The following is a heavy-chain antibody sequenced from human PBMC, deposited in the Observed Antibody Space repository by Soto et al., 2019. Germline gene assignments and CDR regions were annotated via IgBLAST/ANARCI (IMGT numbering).Heavy chain of an antibody. J-gene: IGHJ4*02. CDR3: AKDRGGTIFGVVITYFDY. V-gene: IGHV3-23*01. D-gene: IGHD3-3*01. Sequence: EVQLLESGGGLVQPGGSLRLSCAASGFTFSSYAMSWVRQAPGKGLEWVSAISGSGGSTYYADSVKGRFTISRDNSKNTLYLQMNSLRAEDTAVYYCAKDRGGTIFGVVITYFDYWGQGTLVTVSS. CDR1: GFTFSSYA. CDR2: ISGSGGST.